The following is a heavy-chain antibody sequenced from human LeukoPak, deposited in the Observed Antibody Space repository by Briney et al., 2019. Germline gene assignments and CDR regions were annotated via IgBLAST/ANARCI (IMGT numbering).Heavy chain of an antibody. Sequence: GASVKVSCKASGYTFTGYYMHWVRQASGQGLEWMGWINPNSGGTNYAQKFQGWVTMTRDTSISTAYMELSRLRSDDTAVYYCAREGHCSSTSCYEGAFDYWGQGTLVTVSS. D-gene: IGHD2-2*01. J-gene: IGHJ4*02. V-gene: IGHV1-2*04. CDR2: INPNSGGT. CDR3: AREGHCSSTSCYEGAFDY. CDR1: GYTFTGYY.